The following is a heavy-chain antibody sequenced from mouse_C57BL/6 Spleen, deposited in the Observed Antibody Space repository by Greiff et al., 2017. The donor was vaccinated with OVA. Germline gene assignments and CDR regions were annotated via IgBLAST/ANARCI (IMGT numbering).Heavy chain of an antibody. CDR1: GYSITSGYY. D-gene: IGHD2-5*01. V-gene: IGHV3-6*01. Sequence: EVKLEESGPGLVKPSQSLSLTCSVTGYSITSGYYWNWIRQFPGNKLEWMGYISYDGSNNYNPSLKNRISITRDTSKNQFFLKLNSVTTEDTATYYCAREVYSNPWYFDVWGTGTTVTVSS. J-gene: IGHJ1*03. CDR2: ISYDGSN. CDR3: AREVYSNPWYFDV.